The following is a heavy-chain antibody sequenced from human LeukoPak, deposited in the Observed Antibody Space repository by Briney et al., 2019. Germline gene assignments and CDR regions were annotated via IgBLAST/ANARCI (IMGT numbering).Heavy chain of an antibody. CDR3: AELGITMIGGA. J-gene: IGHJ6*04. Sequence: GGSLRLSCTASGFTFGDYAMSWVRQAPGKGLEWVSYISSSGSTIYYADSVKGRFTISRDNAKNSLYLQMNSLRAEDTAVYYCAELGITMIGGAWGKGTTVTISS. V-gene: IGHV3-48*03. CDR1: GFTFGDYA. CDR2: ISSSGSTI. D-gene: IGHD3-10*02.